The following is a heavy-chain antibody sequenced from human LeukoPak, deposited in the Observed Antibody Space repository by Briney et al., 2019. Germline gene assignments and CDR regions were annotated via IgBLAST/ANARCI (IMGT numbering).Heavy chain of an antibody. V-gene: IGHV4-34*01. Sequence: KPSETLSLTCAVYGGSFSGYYRSWIRQPPGKGLEWIGEINHSGSTNYNPSLKSRVTISVDTSKNQFSLKLSSVTAADTAVYYCASEVEYYGSGSYQPDYWGQGTLVTVPS. CDR2: INHSGST. CDR3: ASEVEYYGSGSYQPDY. CDR1: GGSFSGYY. D-gene: IGHD3-10*01. J-gene: IGHJ4*02.